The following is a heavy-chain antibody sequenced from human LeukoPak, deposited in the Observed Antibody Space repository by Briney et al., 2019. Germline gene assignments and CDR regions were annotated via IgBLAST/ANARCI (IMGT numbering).Heavy chain of an antibody. D-gene: IGHD4-17*01. CDR2: ISSSSSTI. CDR1: GFTFSSYS. J-gene: IGHJ4*02. Sequence: GGSLRLSCAASGFTFSSYSMNWVRQAPGKGLEWVSYISSSSSTIYYADSVKGRFTISRDNAKNSLYLQMNSLRAEDTAVYYCAGYYGDYPRGWGQGTLVTVSS. CDR3: AGYYGDYPRG. V-gene: IGHV3-48*04.